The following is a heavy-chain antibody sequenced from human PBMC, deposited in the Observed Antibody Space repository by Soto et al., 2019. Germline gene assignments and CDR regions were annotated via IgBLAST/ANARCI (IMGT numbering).Heavy chain of an antibody. J-gene: IGHJ4*02. Sequence: EVQLVESGGGLVQPGRSLRLSCAASGFTFDDYAVHWVRRAPGKGLEWVSGITWNSRSIAYADSVKGRFTISRDNAKNSLYLQMNRLRAEDTALSYCAKGVEGGYDPYYFDCWGQGTLVTVSS. CDR3: AKGVEGGYDPYYFDC. D-gene: IGHD5-12*01. V-gene: IGHV3-9*01. CDR1: GFTFDDYA. CDR2: ITWNSRSI.